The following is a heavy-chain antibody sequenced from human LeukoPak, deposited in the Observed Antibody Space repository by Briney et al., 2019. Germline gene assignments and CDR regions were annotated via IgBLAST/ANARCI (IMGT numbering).Heavy chain of an antibody. J-gene: IGHJ4*02. CDR2: INPSGGST. V-gene: IGHV1-46*01. Sequence: ASVKVSCKASGYTFTSYYMHWVLQAPGQGLEWMGIINPSGGSTSYAQKFQGRVTMTRDTSTSTVYMELSSLRSEDTAVYYCARDPPFIKGSGYATGYFDYWGQGTLVTVSS. CDR3: ARDPPFIKGSGYATGYFDY. D-gene: IGHD3-22*01. CDR1: GYTFTSYY.